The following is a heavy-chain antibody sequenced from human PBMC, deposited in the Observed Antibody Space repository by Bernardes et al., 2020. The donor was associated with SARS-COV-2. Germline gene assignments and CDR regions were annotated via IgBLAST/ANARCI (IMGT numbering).Heavy chain of an antibody. CDR1: GFIFGGYG. J-gene: IGHJ6*02. Sequence: GGSLRLSCAASGFIFGGYGMHWVRQAPGKGLEWVAVIWDDGSKKYYADFVKGRFTISRDNSKNTVILEMNNLRAEDTAVYYCARDPSTPRYIEYYYYYGMDVWGQGTTVTVSS. CDR3: ARDPSTPRYIEYYYYYGMDV. CDR2: IWDDGSKK. D-gene: IGHD3-16*01. V-gene: IGHV3-33*01.